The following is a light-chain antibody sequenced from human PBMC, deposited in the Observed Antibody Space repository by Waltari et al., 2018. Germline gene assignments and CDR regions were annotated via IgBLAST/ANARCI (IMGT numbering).Light chain of an antibody. CDR3: CTFTSSGTWV. J-gene: IGLJ2*01. CDR2: GAT. CDR1: SHVGTYPL. Sequence: QSALTQPASVSGSPGQSITISCTSHVGTYPLVSWYQQRPGTAPKLKIYGATKRPSGVSDRFSGSKSVNTASLTISGLQAEDEADYYCCTFTSSGTWVFGGGTKLTVL. V-gene: IGLV2-23*01.